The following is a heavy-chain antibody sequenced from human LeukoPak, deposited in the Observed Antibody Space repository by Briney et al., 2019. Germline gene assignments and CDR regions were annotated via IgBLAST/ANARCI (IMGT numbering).Heavy chain of an antibody. CDR2: INPNSGGT. CDR3: ARLDTMTTVTLDY. J-gene: IGHJ4*02. CDR1: GYTFTGYY. V-gene: IGHV1-2*02. Sequence: ASVKVSCKASGYTFTGYYMHWVRQAPGQGLEWMGWINPNSGGTNYAQKLQGRVTMTTDTSTSTAYMELRRLRSDDTAVYYCARLDTMTTVTLDYWGQGTLVTVSS. D-gene: IGHD4-17*01.